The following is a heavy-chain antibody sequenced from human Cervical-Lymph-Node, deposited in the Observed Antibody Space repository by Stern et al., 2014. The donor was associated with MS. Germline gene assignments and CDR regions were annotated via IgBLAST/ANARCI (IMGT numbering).Heavy chain of an antibody. Sequence: HLQASGPGLVKPSETLSLTCTVSGGSITNYYWSWIRQPPGQGLEGIGYIYYSGSTNYNPSLKSRVTISVDTSKNQFSLKLSSVTAADTAVYYCARDKGMFFLWGQGTLVTVSS. D-gene: IGHD2/OR15-2a*01. J-gene: IGHJ4*01. CDR3: ARDKGMFFL. V-gene: IGHV4-59*01. CDR2: IYYSGST. CDR1: GGSITNYY.